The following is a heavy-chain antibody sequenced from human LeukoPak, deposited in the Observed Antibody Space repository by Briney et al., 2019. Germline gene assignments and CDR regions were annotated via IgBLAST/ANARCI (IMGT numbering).Heavy chain of an antibody. J-gene: IGHJ4*02. CDR3: AKRGVVIRGILVIGYHQEAYHYDF. CDR2: IRERGGST. CDR1: GISLSNYA. Sequence: QPGGSLRLSCVVSGISLSNYAMTWVRQAPGKGLEWVSYIRERGGSTTYADSVKGRFTISRDTSLNTLYLQMNNLRAEDTAVYFCAKRGVVIRGILVIGYHQEAYHYDFWGQGVLVTVSS. D-gene: IGHD3-10*01. V-gene: IGHV3-23*01.